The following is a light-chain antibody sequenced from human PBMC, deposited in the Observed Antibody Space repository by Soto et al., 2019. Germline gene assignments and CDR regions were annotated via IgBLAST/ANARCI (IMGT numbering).Light chain of an antibody. Sequence: EIVLTQSPATLSLSPGERATLSCRANQSVSSNLVWYQQKPGQAPRLLMYDASTRATGIPPRFSGSGSGTDFTLTISRLEAEDSAVYYCQHYGSSPPYTFGQGTKLKIK. J-gene: IGKJ2*01. CDR1: QSVSSN. CDR3: QHYGSSPPYT. CDR2: DAS. V-gene: IGKV3-20*01.